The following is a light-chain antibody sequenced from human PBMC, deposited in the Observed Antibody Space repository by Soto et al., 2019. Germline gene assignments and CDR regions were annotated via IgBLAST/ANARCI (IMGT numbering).Light chain of an antibody. CDR3: SAFTTDSTVI. J-gene: IGLJ2*01. CDR2: EVS. V-gene: IGLV2-14*01. CDR1: NSDIGAYVF. Sequence: QAASVSGSPGQSITISCTGTNSDIGAYVFVSWYQQHPGKAPKLIIYEVSKRPSGVSNRFSGSKSGYTASLTISGLQAEDECHYYCSAFTTDSTVIFGGGTKVTVL.